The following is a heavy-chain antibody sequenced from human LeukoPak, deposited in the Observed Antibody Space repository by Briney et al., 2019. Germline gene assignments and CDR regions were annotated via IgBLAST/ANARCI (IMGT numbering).Heavy chain of an antibody. CDR2: IDPSDSYT. J-gene: IGHJ4*02. V-gene: IGHV5-10-1*01. CDR3: ARILYGDYAVDY. D-gene: IGHD4-17*01. Sequence: GESLKISCKGSGYSFTSYWISWVRQMPGKGLEWMGRIDPSDSYTNYSPSFRGHVTISADKSISTAYLQWSSLKASDTAMYYCARILYGDYAVDYWGQVTLVTVSS. CDR1: GYSFTSYW.